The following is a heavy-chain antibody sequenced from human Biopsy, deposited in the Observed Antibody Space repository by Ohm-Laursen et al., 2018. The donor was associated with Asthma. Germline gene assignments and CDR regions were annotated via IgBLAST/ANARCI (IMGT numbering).Heavy chain of an antibody. Sequence: DTLSLTCTVSGGSINNFYWSWIRQPPGKGLESIGHVYYSGGTNYNPSLKSRVTISIDASKNQFSLKLTSVTAADTAVYYCARGVDRVTGLLDHFDSWGQGTLVTVSS. D-gene: IGHD2-21*02. CDR3: ARGVDRVTGLLDHFDS. J-gene: IGHJ4*02. V-gene: IGHV4-59*07. CDR1: GGSINNFY. CDR2: VYYSGGT.